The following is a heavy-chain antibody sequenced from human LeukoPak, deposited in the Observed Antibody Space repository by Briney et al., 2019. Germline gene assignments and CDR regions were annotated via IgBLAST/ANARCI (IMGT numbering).Heavy chain of an antibody. V-gene: IGHV3-49*04. Sequence: GGSLRLSCTTSGFAFDDFAMSWVRQPAGKGLEWVGFIRRRAYGGAAEYAASVKGRLIISRDDPKGIAYLQMNSLKTEDTAVYYCSRNGLVDFDYWGQGSRVIVSP. CDR2: IRRRAYGGAA. CDR1: GFAFDDFA. CDR3: SRNGLVDFDY. J-gene: IGHJ4*02.